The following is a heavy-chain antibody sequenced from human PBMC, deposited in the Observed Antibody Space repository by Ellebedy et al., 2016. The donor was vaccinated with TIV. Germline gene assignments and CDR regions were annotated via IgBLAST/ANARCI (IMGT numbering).Heavy chain of an antibody. V-gene: IGHV1-3*01. D-gene: IGHD6-19*01. Sequence: AASVKVSCKASGYTFTSYGISWVRQAPGQRLEWMGWINAGNGNTKYSQKFQGRVTITRDTSASTAYMELSSLRSEDTAVYYCAREADASSGWDYWGQGTLVTVSS. CDR3: AREADASSGWDY. J-gene: IGHJ4*02. CDR2: INAGNGNT. CDR1: GYTFTSYG.